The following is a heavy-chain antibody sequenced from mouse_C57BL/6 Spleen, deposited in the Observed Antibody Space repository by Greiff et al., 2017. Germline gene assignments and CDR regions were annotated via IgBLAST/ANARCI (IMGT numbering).Heavy chain of an antibody. Sequence: VQRVESGAELVRPGTSVKVSCKASGYAFTNYLIEWVKQRPGQGLEWIGVINPGSGGTNYNEKFKGKATLTADKSSSTAYMQLSSLTSEDSAVYFCARGGGSAMDYWGQGTSVTVSS. CDR2: INPGSGGT. CDR3: ARGGGSAMDY. J-gene: IGHJ4*01. V-gene: IGHV1-54*01. CDR1: GYAFTNYL.